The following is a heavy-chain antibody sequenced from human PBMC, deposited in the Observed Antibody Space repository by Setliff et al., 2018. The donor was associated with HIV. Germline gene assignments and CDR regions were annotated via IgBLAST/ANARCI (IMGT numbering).Heavy chain of an antibody. CDR1: DDSLSRGDFY. J-gene: IGHJ4*02. CDR2: IYDTGDT. D-gene: IGHD6-13*01. V-gene: IGHV4-39*01. Sequence: SETLSLTCTVTDDSLSRGDFYWAWICRPPEKGLEWVASIYDTGDTHYNPSLKSRVTISRDMSKTQFSLKLGSVTAADTAVYYCARHVPRSNRIDYWGQGTLVTVSS. CDR3: ARHVPRSNRIDY.